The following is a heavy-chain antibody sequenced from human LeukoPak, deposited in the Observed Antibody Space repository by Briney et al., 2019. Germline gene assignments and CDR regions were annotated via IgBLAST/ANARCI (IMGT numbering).Heavy chain of an antibody. CDR2: ISSSSSYI. J-gene: IGHJ6*02. V-gene: IGHV3-21*01. Sequence: GGSLRLSCAASGFTVSSNYMTWVRQAPGKGLEWVSTISSSSSYIYYADSVKGRFTISRDNAKNSLYLQMNSLRAEDTAVYYCARDLAAAGRSYYYGMDVWGQGTTVTVSS. CDR1: GFTVSSNY. D-gene: IGHD6-13*01. CDR3: ARDLAAAGRSYYYGMDV.